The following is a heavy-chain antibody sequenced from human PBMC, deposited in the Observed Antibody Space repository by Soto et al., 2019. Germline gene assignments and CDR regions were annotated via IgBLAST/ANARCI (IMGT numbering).Heavy chain of an antibody. Sequence: QVQLVESGGGVVQPVRSLRLSCEASGFTFRNYDMHWVRQAPGKGLEWVAVILYDGSNQYYAESMKGRFTISRDNSKKEVFLQMNSLRPEDTAVYYWAKDNYVMDVWGQGTTVTVSS. CDR3: AKDNYVMDV. CDR1: GFTFRNYD. V-gene: IGHV3-30*18. CDR2: ILYDGSNQ. J-gene: IGHJ6*02.